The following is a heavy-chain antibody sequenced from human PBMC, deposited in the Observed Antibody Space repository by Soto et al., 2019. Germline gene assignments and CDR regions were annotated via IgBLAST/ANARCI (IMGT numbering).Heavy chain of an antibody. CDR3: ARAVAVAADLDY. D-gene: IGHD6-19*01. CDR2: INAGNGNT. J-gene: IGHJ4*02. V-gene: IGHV1-3*05. CDR1: GYTFTGYA. Sequence: QVQLVQSGAEEKKPGASVKVSCKASGYTFTGYAMHWVRQAPGQRLEWMGWINAGNGNTKYSQKFQGRVTITRDTSASTAYMELSSPRSEDTAVYYCARAVAVAADLDYWGQGTLVTVSS.